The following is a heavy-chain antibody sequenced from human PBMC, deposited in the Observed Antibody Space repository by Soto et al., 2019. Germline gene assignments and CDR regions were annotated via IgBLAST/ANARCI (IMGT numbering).Heavy chain of an antibody. V-gene: IGHV3-23*01. CDR2: ISGSGGST. CDR1: GYTFSSYA. Sequence: GGSLRLSCAASGYTFSSYAMSWVRQAPGKGLEWVSAISGSGGSTYYADSVKGRFTISRDNSKNTLYLQMNSLRAEDTAVYYCATAGGYCSITTCSLPYMDVWGKGTTVTVSS. D-gene: IGHD2-2*01. J-gene: IGHJ6*03. CDR3: ATAGGYCSITTCSLPYMDV.